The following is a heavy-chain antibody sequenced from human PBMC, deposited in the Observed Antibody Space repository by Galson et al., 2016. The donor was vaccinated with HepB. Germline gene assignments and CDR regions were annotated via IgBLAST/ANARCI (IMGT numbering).Heavy chain of an antibody. J-gene: IGHJ6*02. CDR3: AKSIVAAPPNRSYYYYGMDV. V-gene: IGHV3-23*01. CDR2: IRGSGGST. Sequence: SLRLSCAASGFTFSSYAMNWVRQAPGKGLEWVSSIRGSGGSTDYADSVKSRFTISRDNSENTLSLQMNSLRAEDTAVYYCAKSIVAAPPNRSYYYYGMDVWGQGTTVTVSS. D-gene: IGHD6-6*01. CDR1: GFTFSSYA.